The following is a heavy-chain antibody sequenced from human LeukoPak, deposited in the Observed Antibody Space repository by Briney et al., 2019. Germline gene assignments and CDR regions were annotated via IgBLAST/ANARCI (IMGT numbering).Heavy chain of an antibody. J-gene: IGHJ4*02. Sequence: PSETLSLTCTVSGGSISGTYYWGWIRQPPGKGLEWIGSIYYSGSTYYNPSLKSRVTISVDTSKNQFSLKLSSVTAADRAVYYCASHDYDILTGYYYYFDYWGQGTLVTVSS. CDR2: IYYSGST. CDR1: GGSISGTYY. D-gene: IGHD3-9*01. CDR3: ASHDYDILTGYYYYFDY. V-gene: IGHV4-39*01.